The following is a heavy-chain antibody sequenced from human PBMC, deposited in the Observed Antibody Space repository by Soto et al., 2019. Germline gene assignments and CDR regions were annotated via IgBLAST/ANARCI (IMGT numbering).Heavy chain of an antibody. J-gene: IGHJ6*02. V-gene: IGHV1-69*13. CDR1: GGTFSSYA. Sequence: GASVKVSCKTSGGTFSSYAISWVRQAPGQGLEWMGGIIPIFGTPNYAQKFQGRVTITADESTNTAYMELSSLRSEDTALYYCALWTGGTTFNYYYGLDVWGQGTTVTVSS. CDR2: IIPIFGTP. D-gene: IGHD3-3*01. CDR3: ALWTGGTTFNYYYGLDV.